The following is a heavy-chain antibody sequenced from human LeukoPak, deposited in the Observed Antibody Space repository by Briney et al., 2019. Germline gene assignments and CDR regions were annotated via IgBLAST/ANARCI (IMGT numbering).Heavy chain of an antibody. CDR2: MYYSGGA. CDR3: GGDRGARDAFDI. V-gene: IGHV4-39*01. J-gene: IGHJ3*02. Sequence: SDTLSLTCTVSGGSISSSSYYWGWIRQPPGKGLEWIGSMYYSGGAYHNPSLRSRVTISVDTPKNQFSLKWSFVAAADTAVHYCGGDRGARDAFDIWGQGTMVSVYS. CDR1: GGSISSSSYY. D-gene: IGHD3-10*01.